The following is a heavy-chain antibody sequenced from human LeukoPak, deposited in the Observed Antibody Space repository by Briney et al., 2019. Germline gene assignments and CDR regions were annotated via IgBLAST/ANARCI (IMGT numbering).Heavy chain of an antibody. CDR2: IYYSGST. CDR3: ASTIAVAPWAFDY. D-gene: IGHD6-19*01. CDR1: GGSISSGGYY. J-gene: IGHJ4*02. V-gene: IGHV4-61*08. Sequence: SQTLSLTCTVSGGSISSGGYYWSWIRQPPGKGLEWIGYIYYSGSTNYNPSLKSRVTISVDTSKNQFSLKLSSVTAADTAVYYCASTIAVAPWAFDYWGQGTLVTVSS.